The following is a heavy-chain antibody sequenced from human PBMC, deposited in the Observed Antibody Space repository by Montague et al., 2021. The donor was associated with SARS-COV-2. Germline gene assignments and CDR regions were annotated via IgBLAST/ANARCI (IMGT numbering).Heavy chain of an antibody. CDR1: GFSLSTSGMC. Sequence: PALVKPRQTLTLTCTFSGFSLSTSGMCVSWIRQPPGKALEWLALIDWEDDKYYSTSLKTRLTISKDTSKNQVVLTMTNMDPVDTATYYCARMDILTGYYAYGMDVWGQGTTVTVSS. D-gene: IGHD3-9*01. CDR3: ARMDILTGYYAYGMDV. CDR2: IDWEDDK. J-gene: IGHJ6*02. V-gene: IGHV2-70*01.